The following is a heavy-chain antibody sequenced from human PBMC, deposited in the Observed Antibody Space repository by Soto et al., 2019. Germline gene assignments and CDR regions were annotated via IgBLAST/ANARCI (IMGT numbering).Heavy chain of an antibody. CDR2: ISSNGGST. CDR1: GFTFSSYA. V-gene: IGHV3-64*01. D-gene: IGHD3-3*01. Sequence: GGSLRLSCAASGFTFSSYAMHWVRQAPGKGLEYVSAISSNGGSTYYANSVKGRFTISRDNSKNTLYLQMGSLRAEDMAGYYCARDPTTYDFWSGYYSPHFDYWGQGTLVTVSS. J-gene: IGHJ4*02. CDR3: ARDPTTYDFWSGYYSPHFDY.